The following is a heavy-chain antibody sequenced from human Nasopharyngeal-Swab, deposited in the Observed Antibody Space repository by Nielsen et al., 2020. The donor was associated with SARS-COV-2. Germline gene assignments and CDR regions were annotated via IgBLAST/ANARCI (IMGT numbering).Heavy chain of an antibody. V-gene: IGHV1-2*06. CDR1: GYTFTGYY. D-gene: IGHD6-19*01. CDR3: AREPDSSGWYATSNWFDP. CDR2: INPNSGGT. Sequence: ASVKVSCKASGYTFTGYYMHWVRQAPGKGLEWMGRINPNSGGTNYAMKFQGRVTMTRDTSISTAYMELSRLRSDDTAVYYCAREPDSSGWYATSNWFDPWGQGTLVTVSS. J-gene: IGHJ5*02.